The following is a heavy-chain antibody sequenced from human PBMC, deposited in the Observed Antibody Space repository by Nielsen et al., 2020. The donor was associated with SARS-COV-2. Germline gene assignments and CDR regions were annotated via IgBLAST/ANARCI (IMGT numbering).Heavy chain of an antibody. CDR1: GFTFSSYE. CDR3: ARTGDGPAAIFGMDV. V-gene: IGHV3-48*03. Sequence: GESLKISCAASGFTFSSYEMNWVRQAPGKGLEWVSYISSSGSTIYYADSVKGRFTISRDNAKNSLYLQMNSLRAEDTAVYYCARTGDGPAAIFGMDVWGQGTTVTVSS. D-gene: IGHD2-2*02. CDR2: ISSSGSTI. J-gene: IGHJ6*02.